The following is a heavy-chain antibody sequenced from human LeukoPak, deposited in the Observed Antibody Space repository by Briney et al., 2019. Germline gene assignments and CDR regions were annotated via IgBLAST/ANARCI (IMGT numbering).Heavy chain of an antibody. CDR2: IKQDGSEK. CDR1: GFTFSSYW. J-gene: IGHJ4*02. V-gene: IGHV3-7*01. CDR3: AIGGLTTIDF. Sequence: GGSLRLSCAASGFTFSSYWMSWVRQAPGKGLEWVANIKQDGSEKYYVDSVKGRFTLSRDNSRNTVYLQMNSLRTDDTAVYYCAIGGLTTIDFWGQGTLVTVSS. D-gene: IGHD2-21*02.